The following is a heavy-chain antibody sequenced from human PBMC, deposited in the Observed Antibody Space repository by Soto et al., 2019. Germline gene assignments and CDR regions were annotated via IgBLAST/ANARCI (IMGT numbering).Heavy chain of an antibody. J-gene: IGHJ4*02. CDR3: ARGPSGEKFDY. CDR1: GGSISSAAYC. V-gene: IGHV4-30-4*01. CDR2: IYDGGTT. Sequence: SETLSLTCTVSGGSISSAAYCWSWIRQSPDKGLEWIGHIYDGGTTYSSPSLKGRVTISADTSETRFSLKLNSVSAADTAVYYWARGPSGEKFDYGGQGIQVTVPS. D-gene: IGHD3-10*01.